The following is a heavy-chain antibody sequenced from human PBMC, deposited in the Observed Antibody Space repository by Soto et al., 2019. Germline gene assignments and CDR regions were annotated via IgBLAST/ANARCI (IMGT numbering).Heavy chain of an antibody. D-gene: IGHD6-6*01. CDR3: AREGAAPYYYYGMDV. CDR2: IYYSGST. V-gene: IGHV4-31*01. CDR1: GGSISSGGYF. J-gene: IGHJ6*02. Sequence: QVQLQESGPGLVKPSQTLSLTCTVSGGSISSGGYFWSWIRQHPGKGLEWIGFIYYSGSTYYNPSIKSPVNISVNTSKNQFSLKLSSVNAAETAVYYCAREGAAPYYYYGMDVWGQGTTVTVSS.